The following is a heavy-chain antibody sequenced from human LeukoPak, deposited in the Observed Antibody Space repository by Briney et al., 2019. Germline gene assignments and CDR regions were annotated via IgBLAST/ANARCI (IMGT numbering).Heavy chain of an antibody. CDR2: IYGSGST. D-gene: IGHD6-19*01. V-gene: IGHV4-59*08. J-gene: IGHJ4*02. CDR1: GDSLSSHF. Sequence: SETLSLTCTVSGDSLSSHFWSWIRQPPGKGLEWIGYIYGSGSTNYDPSLKSRVTISEDTSKNHFSLKLTSVTAADTAVYYCARNVGWYSQDSWGQGTLVTVSS. CDR3: ARNVGWYSQDS.